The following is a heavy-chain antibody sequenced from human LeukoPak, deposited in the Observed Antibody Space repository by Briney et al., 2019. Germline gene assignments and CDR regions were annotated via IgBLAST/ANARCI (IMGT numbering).Heavy chain of an antibody. CDR1: GGSISSSSYY. V-gene: IGHV4-39*01. CDR2: IYYSGST. CDR3: ARHSYYYGSGSCFDP. Sequence: SETLSRTCTVSGGSISSSSYYWGWIRQPPGKGLEWIGSIYYSGSTYDNPSLKSRVTISVDTSKNQFSLKLSSVTAADTAVYYCARHSYYYGSGSCFDPWGQGTLVTVSS. D-gene: IGHD3-10*01. J-gene: IGHJ5*02.